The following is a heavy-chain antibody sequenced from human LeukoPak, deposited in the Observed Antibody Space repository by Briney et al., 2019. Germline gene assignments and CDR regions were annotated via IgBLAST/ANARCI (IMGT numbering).Heavy chain of an antibody. J-gene: IGHJ3*01. CDR2: IRYDGSNK. Sequence: GGSLRLSCGASGFTFSSYGMHWVRQAPGKGLEWVAFIRYDGSNKYYADSVKGRFTISRDNAKNSLYLQMNSLRAEDTAVYYCSAGEGYYDSGDYYSAWAFDVWGQGTMVTVSS. CDR3: SAGEGYYDSGDYYSAWAFDV. CDR1: GFTFSSYG. D-gene: IGHD3-22*01. V-gene: IGHV3-30*02.